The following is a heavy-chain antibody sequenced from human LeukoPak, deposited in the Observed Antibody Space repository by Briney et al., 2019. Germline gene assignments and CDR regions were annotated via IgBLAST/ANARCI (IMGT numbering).Heavy chain of an antibody. Sequence: SETLSLTCTVSGGSISSYYWSWIRQPPGKGLEWFGYIYYSGSTNYNPSLKSRVTISVDTSKNQFSLKLSSVTAADTAVYYCARFEAMVSPGFDYWGQGTLVTVSS. D-gene: IGHD5-18*01. CDR2: IYYSGST. J-gene: IGHJ4*02. CDR1: GGSISSYY. CDR3: ARFEAMVSPGFDY. V-gene: IGHV4-59*01.